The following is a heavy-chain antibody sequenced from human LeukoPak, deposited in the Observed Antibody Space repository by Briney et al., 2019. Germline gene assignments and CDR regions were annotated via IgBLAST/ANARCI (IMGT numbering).Heavy chain of an antibody. J-gene: IGHJ5*02. CDR1: GGSISSYY. CDR2: IYYSGST. CDR3: ARTPYRWFDP. Sequence: PSETLSLTCTVSGGSISSYYWSWIRQPPGKGLEWIGYIYYSGSTHYNPSLKSRVTISVDTSKNQFSLKLSSVTAADTAVYYSARTPYRWFDPWGQGTLVTVSS. D-gene: IGHD2-2*02. V-gene: IGHV4-59*08.